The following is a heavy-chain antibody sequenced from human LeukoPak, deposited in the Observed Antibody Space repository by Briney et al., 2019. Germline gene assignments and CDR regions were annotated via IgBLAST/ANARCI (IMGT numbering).Heavy chain of an antibody. CDR2: ISGSGGRT. CDR3: GKALGSDCSSTGCYTSFDY. J-gene: IGHJ4*02. Sequence: GGSLRLSCAASGFTFSSFAMSWVRQAPGKGLEWVSAISGSGGRTYYGDSVKGRFTISRENSKNTLYLQTNSLRAAHPAVSHCGKALGSDCSSTGCYTSFDYGGEGTLVTVSS. CDR1: GFTFSSFA. V-gene: IGHV3-23*01. D-gene: IGHD2-2*02.